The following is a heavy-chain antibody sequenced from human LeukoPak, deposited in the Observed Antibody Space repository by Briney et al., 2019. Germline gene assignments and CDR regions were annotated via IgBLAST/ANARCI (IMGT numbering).Heavy chain of an antibody. CDR2: INSDGSWT. V-gene: IGHV3-74*01. CDR1: GNYW. CDR3: ARGPGYSSGWYVLSVDY. D-gene: IGHD6-19*01. J-gene: IGHJ4*02. Sequence: GGSLRLSCAASGNYWMHWVRQAPGKGLVWVSHINSDGSWTSYADSVKGRFTASRDNSKNMLYLQMNSLSAEDTAVYYCARGPGYSSGWYVLSVDYWGQGTLVTVSS.